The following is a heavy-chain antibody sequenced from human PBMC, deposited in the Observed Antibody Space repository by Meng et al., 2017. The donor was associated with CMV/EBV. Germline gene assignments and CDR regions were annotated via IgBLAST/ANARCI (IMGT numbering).Heavy chain of an antibody. D-gene: IGHD2-2*01. CDR2: IYYSGST. Sequence: SETLSLTWTVSGGSISSYYWSWIRQPPGKGLEWIGYIYYSGSTNYNPSLKSRVTISVDTSKNQFSLKLSSVTAADTAVYYCASRKRYCSSTSCYNWFDPWGQGTLVTVSS. V-gene: IGHV4-59*01. J-gene: IGHJ5*02. CDR3: ASRKRYCSSTSCYNWFDP. CDR1: GGSISSYY.